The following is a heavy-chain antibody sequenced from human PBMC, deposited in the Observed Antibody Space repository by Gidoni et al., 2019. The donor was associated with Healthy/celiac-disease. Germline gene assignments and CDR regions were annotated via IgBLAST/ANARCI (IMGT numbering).Heavy chain of an antibody. Sequence: QVQLQESGPGLVKPSETLSLTCTVSGGSISSYYWSWIRQPPGKGLEWIGYIYYSGSTNYNPSLTSRVTISVDTSKNQFSLKLSSVTAADTAVYYCARDSSVAGTGFDYWGQGTLVTVSS. V-gene: IGHV4-59*01. J-gene: IGHJ4*02. D-gene: IGHD6-19*01. CDR2: IYYSGST. CDR1: GGSISSYY. CDR3: ARDSSVAGTGFDY.